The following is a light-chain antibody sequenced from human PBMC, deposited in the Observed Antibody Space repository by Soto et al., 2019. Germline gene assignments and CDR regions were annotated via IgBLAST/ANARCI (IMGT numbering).Light chain of an antibody. V-gene: IGKV3-11*01. CDR2: DAS. Sequence: EIVLTHSPATLSLSPGERATLSFRASQSVASYLAWYQQRPGQAPRLLIFDASNRATGIPARFSGSGSGTDFTLTISGLEPEDFAVYYCQQRSNRLTFGGGTKVDIK. CDR1: QSVASY. CDR3: QQRSNRLT. J-gene: IGKJ4*01.